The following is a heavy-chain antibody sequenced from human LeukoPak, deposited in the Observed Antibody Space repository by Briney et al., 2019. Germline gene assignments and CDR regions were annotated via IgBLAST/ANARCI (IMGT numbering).Heavy chain of an antibody. CDR2: INPNSGGT. CDR1: GYTFTDYY. J-gene: IGHJ5*02. V-gene: IGHV1-2*02. D-gene: IGHD3-3*01. CDR3: ARSYDFWSGPPFDP. Sequence: ASVKVSCKGSGYTFTDYYMHWVRQAPGQGLEWMGWINPNSGGTKYAQKFQGRVTLTRDTSISTAYMELSRLRCDDTAVYYCARSYDFWSGPPFDPWGQGTLVTVSS.